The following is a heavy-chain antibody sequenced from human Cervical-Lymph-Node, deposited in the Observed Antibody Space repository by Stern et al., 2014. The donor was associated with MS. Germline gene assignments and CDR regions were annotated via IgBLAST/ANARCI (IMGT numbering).Heavy chain of an antibody. J-gene: IGHJ6*02. Sequence: EVQLVESGGGLVQPGGSLRLSCAASGFTFSSFAMSWVRQAPGKGLEWVSPISNNGGTKYYADSVKGRFTASRDNPKNTLFLQMDSLRIEDTAVYYCTKLAGYGEMFFYYAMDVWGPGTTVTVSS. D-gene: IGHD4-17*01. CDR3: TKLAGYGEMFFYYAMDV. CDR2: ISNNGGTK. V-gene: IGHV3-23*04. CDR1: GFTFSSFA.